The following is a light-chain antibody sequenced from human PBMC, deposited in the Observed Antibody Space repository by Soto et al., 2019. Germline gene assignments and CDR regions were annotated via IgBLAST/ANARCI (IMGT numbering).Light chain of an antibody. CDR2: DAS. V-gene: IGKV1-33*01. CDR3: QQANSFPIT. Sequence: DIQMTQSPSSLSASVGDRVTITCQAAQDTDNYVNWYQQKPGKAPKLLIYDASHLETGVPSRFSGSGSGTDFTLTISSLQPEDFATYYCQQANSFPITFGQGTRLEIK. J-gene: IGKJ5*01. CDR1: QDTDNY.